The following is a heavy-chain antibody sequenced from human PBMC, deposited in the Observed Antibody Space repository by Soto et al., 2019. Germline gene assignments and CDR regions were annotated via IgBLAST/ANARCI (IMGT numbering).Heavy chain of an antibody. J-gene: IGHJ4*02. D-gene: IGHD3-16*02. CDR3: ARVSPHQRIDY. CDR1: GGSISSGGYY. CDR2: IYYSGST. Sequence: SETLSLTCTVPGGSISSGGYYWSWIRQHPGKGLEWIGYIYYSGSTYYNPSLKSRVTISVDTSKNQFSLKLSSVTAADTAVYYCARVSPHQRIDYWGQGTLVTVSS. V-gene: IGHV4-31*03.